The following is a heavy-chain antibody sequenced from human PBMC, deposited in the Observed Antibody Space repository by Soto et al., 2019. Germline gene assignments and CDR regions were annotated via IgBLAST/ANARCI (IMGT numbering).Heavy chain of an antibody. Sequence: QVQLQESGPGLVKPSQTLSLTCTVSGASITSGDYSWNWIRQPPGKGLEWIGYIYHTGTTYYNPSLQSRVTISVDTSMNQFSLKLSSVTAADTAVYYCARHGSHDYVWGSYRYTIDYWGQGTLVTVSS. J-gene: IGHJ4*02. CDR1: GASITSGDYS. CDR2: IYHTGTT. CDR3: ARHGSHDYVWGSYRYTIDY. V-gene: IGHV4-30-4*01. D-gene: IGHD3-16*02.